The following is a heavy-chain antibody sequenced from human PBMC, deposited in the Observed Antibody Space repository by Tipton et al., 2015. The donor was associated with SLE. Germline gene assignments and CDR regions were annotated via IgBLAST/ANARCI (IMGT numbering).Heavy chain of an antibody. V-gene: IGHV3-23*04. D-gene: IGHD3/OR15-3a*01. CDR3: AGRRLMIFGHGMDV. J-gene: IGHJ6*02. Sequence: VQLVQSGGGSVQPGGSLRLSCAASGFTFSSYSMAWVRQAPGKALEWVSIISGGSDITNYADSVKGRFTISRDNSKNTLCLQMNSLSAEDTAIYYCAGRRLMIFGHGMDVWGQGTTVTVSS. CDR1: GFTFSSYS. CDR2: ISGGSDIT.